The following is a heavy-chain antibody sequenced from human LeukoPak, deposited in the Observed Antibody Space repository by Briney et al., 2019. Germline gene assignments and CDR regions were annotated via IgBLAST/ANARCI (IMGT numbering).Heavy chain of an antibody. CDR3: ARAKCGGDCSIDY. CDR1: GYSISSGYY. V-gene: IGHV4-38-2*02. CDR2: IYHSGST. Sequence: SETLSLTCTVSGYSISSGYYWGWIRQPPGQGLEWIGSIYHSGSTYYNPSLKSRVTISVDTSKNQFSLKLSSVTAADTAVYYCARAKCGGDCSIDYWGQGTLVTVSS. J-gene: IGHJ4*02. D-gene: IGHD2-21*02.